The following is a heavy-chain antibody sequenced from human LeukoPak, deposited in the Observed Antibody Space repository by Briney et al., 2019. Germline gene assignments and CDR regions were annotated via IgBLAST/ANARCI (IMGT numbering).Heavy chain of an antibody. CDR2: LSSAGGST. V-gene: IGHV3-23*01. J-gene: IGHJ4*02. CDR3: ARGYTSGRVDY. D-gene: IGHD6-25*01. CDR1: GFTFSDYP. Sequence: GGSLRLSCAASGFTFSDYPMTWVRQAPGKGLEWVSTLSSAGGSTYYADPVKGRLTISRDNSRDILYLQIDSLGAEDTAVYYCARGYTSGRVDYWGQGTLVTVSS.